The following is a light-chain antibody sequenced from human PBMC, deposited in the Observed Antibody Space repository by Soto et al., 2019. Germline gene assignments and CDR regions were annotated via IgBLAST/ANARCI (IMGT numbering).Light chain of an antibody. J-gene: IGLJ1*01. V-gene: IGLV2-23*03. CDR3: CSFAGSSTFV. Sequence: QSALTQPASVSGSPGQSITISCTGTRSDVGSYNLVSWYQQPPGKGPKLMIYWGSKRHSGVSNRFSGSKSGNTASLAISWLQAGYEADYYGCSFAGSSTFVFGTGTKLTVL. CDR2: WGS. CDR1: RSDVGSYNL.